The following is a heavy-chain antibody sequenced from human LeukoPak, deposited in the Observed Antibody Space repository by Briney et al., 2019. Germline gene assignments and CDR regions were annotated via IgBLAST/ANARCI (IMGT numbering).Heavy chain of an antibody. CDR1: GYTFTSYD. CDR3: ARVTRDGHNSPHY. D-gene: IGHD5-24*01. J-gene: IGHJ4*02. V-gene: IGHV1-18*01. Sequence: ASVKVSCKASGYTFTSYDISWVRQAPGQGLEWMGWISTYNGNTNYEQKLQGRVTMTTDTSTSTAYMELRSLRCDDTAVYYCARVTRDGHNSPHYWGLGTLVTVSS. CDR2: ISTYNGNT.